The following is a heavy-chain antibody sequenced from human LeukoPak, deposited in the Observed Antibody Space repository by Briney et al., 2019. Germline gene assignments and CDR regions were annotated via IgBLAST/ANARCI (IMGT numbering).Heavy chain of an antibody. CDR3: ANHGGYRGDGYYFDY. D-gene: IGHD2-21*01. CDR1: GGSISSYY. V-gene: IGHV4-4*07. CDR2: IYTSGST. J-gene: IGHJ4*02. Sequence: SETLSLTCTVSGGSISSYYWSWIRQPAGKGLEWIGRIYTSGSTNYNPPLKSRVTMSVDTSKNQFSLKLSSVTAADTAVYYCANHGGYRGDGYYFDYWGQGTLVTVSS.